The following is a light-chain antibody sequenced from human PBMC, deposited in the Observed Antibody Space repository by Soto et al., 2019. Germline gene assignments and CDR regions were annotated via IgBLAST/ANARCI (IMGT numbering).Light chain of an antibody. J-gene: IGLJ2*01. V-gene: IGLV2-23*03. CDR3: CSYAGISTFVV. CDR2: EGS. CDR1: SSDVGTYNL. Sequence: QSVLTQPASVSGSPGQSITISCTGTSSDVGTYNLVCWYQQHPGKAPKLMIYEGSKRPSGVSNRFSGSKSGNTASLTISGLQAEDEADYYCCSYAGISTFVVFGGGTKLTVL.